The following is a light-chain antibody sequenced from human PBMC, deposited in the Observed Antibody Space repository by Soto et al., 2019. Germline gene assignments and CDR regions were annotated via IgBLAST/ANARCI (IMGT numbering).Light chain of an antibody. CDR3: QQYGSSPPWT. V-gene: IGKV3-20*01. J-gene: IGKJ1*01. CDR2: GAS. Sequence: VMSQSPATLSVSKGERATLSCRASQSISSSYLAWYQQKPGQAPRLLIYGASSRATGIPDRFSGSGSGTDFTLTISRLEPEDFAVYYCQQYGSSPPWTFGQGTKVDIK. CDR1: QSISSSY.